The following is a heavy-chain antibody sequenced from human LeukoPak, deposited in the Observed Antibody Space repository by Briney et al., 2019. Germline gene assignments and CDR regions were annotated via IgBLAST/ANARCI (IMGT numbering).Heavy chain of an antibody. CDR2: IIPIFGTA. CDR1: GGTFSSYA. J-gene: IGHJ4*02. V-gene: IGHV1-69*13. CDR3: ARGFQFYYDSSGYSYYLDY. Sequence: ASVRVSCKASGGTFSSYAISWVRQAPGQGLEWMGGIIPIFGTANYAQKFQGRVTITADESTSTAYMELSSLRSEDTAVYYCARGFQFYYDSSGYSYYLDYWGQGALGTVSS. D-gene: IGHD3-22*01.